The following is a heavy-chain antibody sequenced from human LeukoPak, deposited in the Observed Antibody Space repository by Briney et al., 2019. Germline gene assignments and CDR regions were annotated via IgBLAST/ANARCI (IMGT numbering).Heavy chain of an antibody. V-gene: IGHV1-2*02. CDR2: INPNSGGT. CDR1: GYTFTGYY. J-gene: IGHJ5*02. Sequence: ASVTVSCKASGYTFTGYYMHWVRPAPGQGLGWMGWINPNSGGTNYAQKFQGRVTMTRDTSISTAYMELSRLRSDDTAVYYCARDRQQRDRNWFDPWGQGTLVTVSS. CDR3: ARDRQQRDRNWFDP. D-gene: IGHD6-13*01.